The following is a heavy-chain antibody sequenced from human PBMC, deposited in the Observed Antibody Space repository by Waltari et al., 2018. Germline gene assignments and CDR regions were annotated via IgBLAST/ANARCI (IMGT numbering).Heavy chain of an antibody. V-gene: IGHV5-51*03. J-gene: IGHJ3*02. CDR2: IYPCDSVT. Sequence: EVQRVQSGAEVKKPGESLRISCKGSGYSVTSYWIGWVRQMPGKGLEWMGFIYPCDSVTVSRPSFQAQLTLSAAHSISTAYLQLSSLKASDTAMYYCAGLYYYCSGSYNRHAFDIWGQGTMVPVSS. D-gene: IGHD3-10*01. CDR1: GYSVTSYW. CDR3: AGLYYYCSGSYNRHAFDI.